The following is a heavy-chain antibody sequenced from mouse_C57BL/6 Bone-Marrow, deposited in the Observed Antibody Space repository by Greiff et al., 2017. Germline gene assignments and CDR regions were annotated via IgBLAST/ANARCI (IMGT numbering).Heavy chain of an antibody. CDR3: ARDRWLLRMDY. Sequence: EVKLVESGPGLVKPSQSLSLTCSVTGYSITSGYYWNWIRQFPGNKLEWMGYISYDGSNNYNPSLKNRISITRDTSKNQFFLKLNSVTTEDTATYYCARDRWLLRMDYWGQGTSVTVSS. CDR1: GYSITSGYY. D-gene: IGHD2-3*01. V-gene: IGHV3-6*01. J-gene: IGHJ4*01. CDR2: ISYDGSN.